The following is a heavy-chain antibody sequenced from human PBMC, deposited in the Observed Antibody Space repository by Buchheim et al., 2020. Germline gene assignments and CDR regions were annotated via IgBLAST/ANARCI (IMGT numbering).Heavy chain of an antibody. D-gene: IGHD6-13*01. CDR2: IRSSRSTI. CDR1: GFTFSSYS. Sequence: EVQLVESGGGLVQPGGSLRLSCAASGFTFSSYSMNWVRQAPGKGLEWVSYIRSSRSTIYSAASVKGRFPISRDNAKNSLSLPMNSLRDEDTAVYYCARDEGGYSSSWYTYWGQGTL. V-gene: IGHV3-48*02. J-gene: IGHJ4*02. CDR3: ARDEGGYSSSWYTY.